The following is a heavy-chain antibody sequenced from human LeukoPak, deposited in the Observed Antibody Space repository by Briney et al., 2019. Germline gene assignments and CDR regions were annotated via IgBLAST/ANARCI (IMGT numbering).Heavy chain of an antibody. CDR3: AKSRSGSANWALRIFDN. CDR1: GFSFGSEA. D-gene: IGHD3-10*01. V-gene: IGHV3-23*01. Sequence: GGSLRLSCVVSGFSFGSEAMSWVRQAPGRGLEWVSSISPGGGTTYYADSVKGRFTISRDNSENTLYVEMNSLRAEDTAIYYCAKSRSGSANWALRIFDNWGQGTLVSVSS. J-gene: IGHJ4*02. CDR2: ISPGGGTT.